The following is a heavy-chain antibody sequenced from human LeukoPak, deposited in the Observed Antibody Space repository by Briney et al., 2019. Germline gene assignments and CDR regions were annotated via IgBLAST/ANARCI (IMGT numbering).Heavy chain of an antibody. Sequence: ASVKVSCKASGYTFTGYYMHWVRQAPGQGLEWMGWINPTSGGTNYAQKFQGRVTMTRDASISTAHMELSRLRSDDTAVYYCARAWSFDPWGQGTLVTVSS. J-gene: IGHJ5*02. CDR1: GYTFTGYY. CDR2: INPTSGGT. CDR3: ARAWSFDP. V-gene: IGHV1-2*02. D-gene: IGHD2-15*01.